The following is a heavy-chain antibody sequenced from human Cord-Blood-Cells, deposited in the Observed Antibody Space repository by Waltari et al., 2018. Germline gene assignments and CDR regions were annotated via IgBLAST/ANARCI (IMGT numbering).Heavy chain of an antibody. Sequence: EVQLLESGGGLVQPGGSLSLACAASVFRFGRYAVSLVRQAPGNGLEWVSAISGSGGSTYYADSVKGRFTISRDNSKNTLYLQMNSLRAEDTAVYYCAKDQEYYFDYWGQGTLVTVSS. J-gene: IGHJ4*02. CDR2: ISGSGGST. D-gene: IGHD3-10*01. CDR1: VFRFGRYA. V-gene: IGHV3-23*01. CDR3: AKDQEYYFDY.